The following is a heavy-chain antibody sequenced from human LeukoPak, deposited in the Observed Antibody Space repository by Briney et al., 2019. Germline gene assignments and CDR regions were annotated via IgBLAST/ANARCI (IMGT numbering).Heavy chain of an antibody. J-gene: IGHJ3*02. CDR1: GFTVSSNY. CDR2: IYSGGST. CDR3: ARDLTECAFDI. Sequence: GGSLRLSCAASGFTVSSNYMSWVRQAPGKGLEWVSVIYSGGSTYYADSVKGRFTISRDNSKNTLYLQMNSLSAEDTAVYYCARDLTECAFDIWGQGTMVTVSS. D-gene: IGHD3-3*01. V-gene: IGHV3-66*02.